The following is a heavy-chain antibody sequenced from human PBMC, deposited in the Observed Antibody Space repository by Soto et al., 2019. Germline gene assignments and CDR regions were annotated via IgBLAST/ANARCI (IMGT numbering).Heavy chain of an antibody. CDR2: INAGNGNT. D-gene: IGHD6-6*01. Sequence: ASVKVSFKAAGYTFTSYAVHLVRQAPGQRLEWMGWINAGNGNTKYSQKFQGRVTITRDTSASTAYMELSSLRSEDTAVYYCARAGIAARPSYFQHWGQGTLVTVSS. V-gene: IGHV1-3*01. CDR1: GYTFTSYA. J-gene: IGHJ1*01. CDR3: ARAGIAARPSYFQH.